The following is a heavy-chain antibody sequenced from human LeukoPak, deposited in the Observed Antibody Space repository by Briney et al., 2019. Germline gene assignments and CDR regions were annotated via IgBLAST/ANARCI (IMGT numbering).Heavy chain of an antibody. D-gene: IGHD5-18*01. J-gene: IGHJ4*02. CDR3: ARRRYNYDY. V-gene: IGHV4-59*01. CDR2: IYCSGNT. CDR1: GGSISSYY. Sequence: SETLSLTCTVSGGSISSYYWSWIRQPPGKGLGWIGYIYCSGNTIYNPSLKSRVTISIDTSKNQFSLKLSSVTAADTAAYYCARRRYNYDYWGQGTLVTVSS.